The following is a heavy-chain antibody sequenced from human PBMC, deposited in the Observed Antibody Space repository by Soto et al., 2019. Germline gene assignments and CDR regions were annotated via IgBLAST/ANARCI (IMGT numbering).Heavy chain of an antibody. D-gene: IGHD6-13*01. CDR1: GYTFTSYY. V-gene: IGHV1-46*01. CDR2: INPSGGST. J-gene: IGHJ6*02. CDR3: ASAGYSSSWVYYGMDV. Sequence: ASVKVSCKASGYTFTSYYMHWVLQAPGQGLEWMGIINPSGGSTSYAQKFQGRVTMTRDTSTSTVYMELSSLRSEDTAVYYCASAGYSSSWVYYGMDVWGQATTVTVSS.